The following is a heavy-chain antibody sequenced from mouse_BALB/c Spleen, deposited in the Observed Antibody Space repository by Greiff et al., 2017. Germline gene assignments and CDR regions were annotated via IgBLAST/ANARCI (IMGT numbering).Heavy chain of an antibody. J-gene: IGHJ2*01. CDR2: ISNGGGST. V-gene: IGHV5-12-2*01. D-gene: IGHD2-1*01. CDR1: GFTFSSYT. CDR3: ARLLYYGNYFDY. Sequence: EVKLQESGGGLVQPGGSLKLSCAASGFTFSSYTMSWVRQTPEKRLEWVAYISNGGGSTYYPDTVKGRFTISRDNAKNTLYLQMSSLKSEDTAMYYCARLLYYGNYFDYWGQGTTLTVSS.